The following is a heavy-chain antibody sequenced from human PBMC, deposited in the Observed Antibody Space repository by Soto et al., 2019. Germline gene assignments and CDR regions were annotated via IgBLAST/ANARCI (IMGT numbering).Heavy chain of an antibody. CDR1: GYTFTSYA. V-gene: IGHV1-3*01. Sequence: ASVKVSCKASGYTFTSYAMHWVRQAPGQRLEWMGWINAGNGNTKYSQKFRGRVTITRDTSASTAYMELSSLRSEDTAVYYCARDKTYYYDSSGSLWFDPWGQGTLVTSPQ. CDR3: ARDKTYYYDSSGSLWFDP. CDR2: INAGNGNT. J-gene: IGHJ5*02. D-gene: IGHD3-22*01.